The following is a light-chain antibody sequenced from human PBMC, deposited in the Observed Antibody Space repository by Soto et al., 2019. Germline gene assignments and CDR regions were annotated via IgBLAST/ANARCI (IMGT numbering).Light chain of an antibody. CDR3: QQRSNWPPLT. V-gene: IGKV3-11*01. J-gene: IGKJ4*01. CDR1: QSVSSY. CDR2: DAS. Sequence: EIVLTQSPATLSLSPGERATLSWRASQSVSSYLAWYQQKPGQAPRLLVYDASNRATGIPARFSGSGCGTDFTLTISSLETEDFAVYYGQQRSNWPPLTFCGGTKVDI.